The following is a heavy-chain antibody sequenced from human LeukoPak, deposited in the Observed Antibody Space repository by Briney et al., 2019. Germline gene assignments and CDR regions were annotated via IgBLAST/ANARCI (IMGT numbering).Heavy chain of an antibody. CDR1: GGSFSSYY. J-gene: IGHJ5*02. D-gene: IGHD1-26*01. V-gene: IGHV4-34*01. CDR2: IYHSGDT. CDR3: AREVRSAWASFDP. Sequence: SETLSLTCAVYGGSFSSYYWSWISQPPGKGLEWIGEIYHSGDTNYNPSLKSRVTISVDTSKNQFSLKLSSVTAADTAVYYCAREVRSAWASFDPWGQGTLVTVSS.